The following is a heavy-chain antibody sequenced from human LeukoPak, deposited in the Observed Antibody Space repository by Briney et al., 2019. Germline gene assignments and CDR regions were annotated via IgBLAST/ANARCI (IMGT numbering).Heavy chain of an antibody. V-gene: IGHV4-31*03. D-gene: IGHD2-2*01. CDR1: GGSISSGGYY. CDR3: ARVVVVVPAAISNLVWFDP. Sequence: PSETLSLTCTVSGGSISSGGYYWSWIRQRPGQGLEWIGYICYSWITYYNPSLKSRLTISVDTSKNQFSLTLSSVTAADTALYYCARVVVVVPAAISNLVWFDPWGQGTLVTVSS. CDR2: ICYSWIT. J-gene: IGHJ5*02.